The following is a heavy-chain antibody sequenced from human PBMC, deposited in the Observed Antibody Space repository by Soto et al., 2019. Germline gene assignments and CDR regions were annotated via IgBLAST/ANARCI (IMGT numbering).Heavy chain of an antibody. D-gene: IGHD6-13*01. CDR2: INPNGGRT. V-gene: IGHV1-46*01. Sequence: QVQLVQSGAEVKKPGASVKISCTASGYSFTRFDMHWVRQAPGQGLEWMGMINPNGGRTTYARKYQGRVTVTRDTSTSTVYMELISLRSEDTAIYYGARDRIWGIAAPLPFDPWGQGTQVIVSS. J-gene: IGHJ5*02. CDR1: GYSFTRFD. CDR3: ARDRIWGIAAPLPFDP.